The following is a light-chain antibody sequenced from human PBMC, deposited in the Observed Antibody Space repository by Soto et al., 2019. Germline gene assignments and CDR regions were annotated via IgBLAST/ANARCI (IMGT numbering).Light chain of an antibody. V-gene: IGKV1-8*01. Sequence: AIRMTQSPSSFSASTGDRLTITCRASQGISSYLAWYQQKPGKAPKLLIYAASTLQTGVPSRFSGSGSGTDFTLTISCLQSEDVATYYCQQYYTYPWTFGQGTKVEIK. CDR3: QQYYTYPWT. J-gene: IGKJ1*01. CDR2: AAS. CDR1: QGISSY.